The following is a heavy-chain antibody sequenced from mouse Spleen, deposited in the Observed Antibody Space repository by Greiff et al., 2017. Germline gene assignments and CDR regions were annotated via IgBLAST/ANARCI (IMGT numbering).Heavy chain of an antibody. CDR1: GYTFTSYW. CDR3: ARERGPYYSNPAWFAY. Sequence: QVQLKQPGTELVKPGASVKLSCKASGYTFTSYWMHWVKQRPGQGLEWIGNINPSNGGTNYNEKFKSKATLTVDKSSSTAYMQLSSLTSEDSAVYYCARERGPYYSNPAWFAYWGQGTLVTVSA. CDR2: INPSNGGT. V-gene: IGHV1-53*01. J-gene: IGHJ3*01. D-gene: IGHD2-5*01.